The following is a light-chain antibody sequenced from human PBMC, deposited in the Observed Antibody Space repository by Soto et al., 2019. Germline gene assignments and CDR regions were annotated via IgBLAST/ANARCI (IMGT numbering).Light chain of an antibody. Sequence: QSALTQPPSASGSPGQSVTISCTGTSNDVGAYNFISWYQQHPGKAPKLMIYEVTKRPSGVPDRVSASKSGNTASLTVSGLRAEDEADYYCSSYAGSNNFVFGSGTKVTVL. CDR1: SNDVGAYNF. CDR3: SSYAGSNNFV. CDR2: EVT. V-gene: IGLV2-8*01. J-gene: IGLJ1*01.